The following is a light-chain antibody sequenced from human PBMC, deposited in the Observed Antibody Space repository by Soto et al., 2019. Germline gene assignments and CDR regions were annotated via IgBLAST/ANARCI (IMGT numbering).Light chain of an antibody. J-gene: IGKJ5*01. Sequence: LLAQSPATLSLSPGERATLSCRASQSVSISLAWYQQKPGQAPRLLIYDASNRATGVPARFSGSGSGTDFTLTVSSLEPEDFALYYCQQRSNWPPEITFGQGTRLEIK. CDR2: DAS. V-gene: IGKV3-11*01. CDR1: QSVSIS. CDR3: QQRSNWPPEIT.